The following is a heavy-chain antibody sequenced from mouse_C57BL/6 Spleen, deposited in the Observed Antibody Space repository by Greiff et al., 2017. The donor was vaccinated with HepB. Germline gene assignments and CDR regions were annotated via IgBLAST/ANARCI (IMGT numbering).Heavy chain of an antibody. CDR3: ARWTIYDGYFYAMDY. CDR2: IDPEDGET. D-gene: IGHD2-3*01. Sequence: EVQLQQSGAELVKPGASVKLSCTASGFNIKDYYMHWVKQRTEQGLEWIGRIDPEDGETKYAPKFKGMATITAAKSSNTAYLQLSSLTSEYTAVYYCARWTIYDGYFYAMDYWGQGTSVTVSS. CDR1: GFNIKDYY. V-gene: IGHV14-2*01. J-gene: IGHJ4*01.